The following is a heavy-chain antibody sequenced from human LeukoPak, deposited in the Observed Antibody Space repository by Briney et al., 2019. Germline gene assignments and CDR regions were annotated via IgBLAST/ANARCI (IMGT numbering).Heavy chain of an antibody. D-gene: IGHD3-9*01. Sequence: QSGGSLRLSCAASGFTFSSYTMNWVRQAPGKGLEWVSYIGSSSVTIYYADSVKGRFAISRDNAKNSLYLQMNSLRAEDTAVYYCARGKRSYDFLTGYYSQGIDYWGQGTLVTVSS. V-gene: IGHV3-48*04. J-gene: IGHJ4*02. CDR3: ARGKRSYDFLTGYYSQGIDY. CDR1: GFTFSSYT. CDR2: IGSSSVTI.